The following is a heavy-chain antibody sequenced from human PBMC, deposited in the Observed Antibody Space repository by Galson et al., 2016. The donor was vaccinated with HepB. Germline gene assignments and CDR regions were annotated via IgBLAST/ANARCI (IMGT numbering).Heavy chain of an antibody. CDR2: ISFDGSNK. Sequence: SLRLSCAASGFTFSTYAIHWVRQAPGKGLEWVAVISFDGSNKYYADSVRGRFTISRDNSKNTLYLQMNSPRAEDTALYYCARDRRVGPTPTSLNYWGQGTLVTVS. CDR1: GFTFSTYA. J-gene: IGHJ4*02. CDR3: ARDRRVGPTPTSLNY. V-gene: IGHV3-30*04. D-gene: IGHD1-26*01.